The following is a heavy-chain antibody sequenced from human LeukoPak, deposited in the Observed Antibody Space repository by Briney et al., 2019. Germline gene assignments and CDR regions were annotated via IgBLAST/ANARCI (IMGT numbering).Heavy chain of an antibody. CDR3: ARDNGGWFDS. CDR1: EFIFSGYW. Sequence: GGSLRLSCVASEFIFSGYWMSWVRQAPGKGVEWVANIKQGGREEKYVGSVKGRFAISRDDAKSTLYLQMDSLSGDGTAVYYCARDNGGWFDSWGRGTLVTVSS. J-gene: IGHJ5*01. D-gene: IGHD3-10*01. CDR2: IKQGGREE. V-gene: IGHV3-7*03.